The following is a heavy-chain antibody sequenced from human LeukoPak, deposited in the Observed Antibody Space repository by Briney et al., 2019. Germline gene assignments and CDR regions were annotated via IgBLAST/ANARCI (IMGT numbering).Heavy chain of an antibody. D-gene: IGHD1-26*01. CDR3: ARAGGLPGTNKWFDP. CDR1: GYAFTGYY. Sequence: ASVKVSCKASGYAFTGYYMHWVRQAPGQGLEWMGWINPNSGGTNYAQKFQGRVTMTRDTSISTAYMELSRLRSDDTAVYYCARAGGLPGTNKWFDPWGQGTLVTVSS. V-gene: IGHV1-2*02. J-gene: IGHJ5*02. CDR2: INPNSGGT.